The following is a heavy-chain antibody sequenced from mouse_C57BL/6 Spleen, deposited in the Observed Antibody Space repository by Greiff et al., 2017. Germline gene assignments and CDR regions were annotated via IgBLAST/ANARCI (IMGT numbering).Heavy chain of an antibody. CDR2: IYPRSGNT. CDR1: GYTFTSYG. J-gene: IGHJ4*01. Sequence: VKLMESGAELARPGASVKLSCKASGYTFTSYGISWVKQRTGQGLEWIGEIYPRSGNTYYNEKFKGKATLTADKSSSTAYMELRSLTSEDSAVYFCARGGDEDYYAMDYWGQGTSVTVSS. V-gene: IGHV1-81*01. CDR3: ARGGDEDYYAMDY.